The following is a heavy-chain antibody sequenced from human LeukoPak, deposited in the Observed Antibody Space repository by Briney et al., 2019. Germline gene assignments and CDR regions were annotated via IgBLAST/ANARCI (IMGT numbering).Heavy chain of an antibody. J-gene: IGHJ4*02. Sequence: GDSLRLSCAASGFTFTKYWMTWVRQAPGKGLEWVAFIRYDGSNKYYADSVKGRFTISRDNSKNTLYLQMYSLRAEDTAVYYCACDYGDYIWGQGTLVTVSS. D-gene: IGHD4-17*01. CDR2: IRYDGSNK. CDR3: ACDYGDYI. V-gene: IGHV3-30*02. CDR1: GFTFTKYW.